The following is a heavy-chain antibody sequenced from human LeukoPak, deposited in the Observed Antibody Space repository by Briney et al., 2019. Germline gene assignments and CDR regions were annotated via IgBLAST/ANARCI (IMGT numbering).Heavy chain of an antibody. D-gene: IGHD3-3*01. CDR3: ARAQYYDFRSGSQGYSFDY. Sequence: GGSLRLSCVVSGFTFSNYWMTWVRQAPGKGLKWVANIKPDGSEKYYVDSVKGRFTISRDNAKNSLYLQMNTLRAEDTAVYYCARAQYYDFRSGSQGYSFDYWGQETLVTVSS. J-gene: IGHJ4*02. CDR2: IKPDGSEK. CDR1: GFTFSNYW. V-gene: IGHV3-7*04.